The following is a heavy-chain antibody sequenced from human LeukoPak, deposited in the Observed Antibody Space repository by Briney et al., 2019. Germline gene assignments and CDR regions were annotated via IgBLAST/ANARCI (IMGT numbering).Heavy chain of an antibody. CDR1: GGSISSSSYY. Sequence: SETLSLTCTVSGGSISSSSYYWGWIRQPPGKGLEWIGYIYYSGSTNYNPSLKSRVTISVDTSKNQFSLKLSSVTAADTAVYYCARDRRVGANGPYYYMDVWGKGTTVTVSS. CDR2: IYYSGST. V-gene: IGHV4-61*01. D-gene: IGHD1-26*01. J-gene: IGHJ6*03. CDR3: ARDRRVGANGPYYYMDV.